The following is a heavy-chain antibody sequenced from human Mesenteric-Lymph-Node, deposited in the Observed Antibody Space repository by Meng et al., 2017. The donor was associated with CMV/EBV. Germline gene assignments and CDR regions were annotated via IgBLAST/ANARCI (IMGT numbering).Heavy chain of an antibody. Sequence: GGSLRLSCTASGFTFSNYALHWVRQAPAKGLEWMAIISYDGSDKYYADSVKGRFTISRDNSKNTLYLQMNSLRAEDTAVYYCARNFSYWGQGTLVTVSS. V-gene: IGHV3-30-3*01. CDR2: ISYDGSDK. CDR1: GFTFSNYA. CDR3: ARNFSY. J-gene: IGHJ4*02.